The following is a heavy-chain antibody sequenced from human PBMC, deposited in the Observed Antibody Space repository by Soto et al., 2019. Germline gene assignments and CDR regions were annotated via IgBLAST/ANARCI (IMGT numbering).Heavy chain of an antibody. J-gene: IGHJ6*02. CDR3: ASGQQVILRYYYGLDV. CDR1: GFTVSTNY. Sequence: EVQLVETGGGLIQPGGSLRLSCAVSGFTVSTNYMSWVRQAPGKGLEWVSVIYYDDGSTYYADSVKGRFSISRDSSRNTLYLQTNCLRAEDTAVYYCASGQQVILRYYYGLDVWGQGTTVTVSS. D-gene: IGHD6-13*01. CDR2: IYYDDGST. V-gene: IGHV3-53*02.